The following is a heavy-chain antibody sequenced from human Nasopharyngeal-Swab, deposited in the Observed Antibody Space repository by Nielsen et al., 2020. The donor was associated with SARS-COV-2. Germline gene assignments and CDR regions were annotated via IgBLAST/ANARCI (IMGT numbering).Heavy chain of an antibody. J-gene: IGHJ5*02. V-gene: IGHV1-69*06. CDR2: IIPIFGTA. Sequence: SVKVSCKASGGTFSSYAISWVQQAPGQGLEWMGGIIPIFGTANYAQKFQGRVTITADKSTSTAYMELSSLRSEDTAVYYCARDKGLRFLEWLPLKGFTGWFDPWGQGTLVTVSS. CDR1: GGTFSSYA. D-gene: IGHD3-3*01. CDR3: ARDKGLRFLEWLPLKGFTGWFDP.